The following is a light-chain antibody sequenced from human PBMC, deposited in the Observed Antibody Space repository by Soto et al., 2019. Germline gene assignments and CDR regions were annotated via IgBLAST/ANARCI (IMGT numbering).Light chain of an antibody. Sequence: QSALTQPASVSGSPGQSITISCVGTSSDIGDYNYVSWYQQHPGKVPKVIIYDVSNRPSGVSYRFSATKSGNTASLTISGLQAENEADYYSCSYSRSGTLISGTGNKVTDL. CDR3: CSYSRSGTLI. J-gene: IGLJ1*01. V-gene: IGLV2-14*01. CDR2: DVS. CDR1: SSDIGDYNY.